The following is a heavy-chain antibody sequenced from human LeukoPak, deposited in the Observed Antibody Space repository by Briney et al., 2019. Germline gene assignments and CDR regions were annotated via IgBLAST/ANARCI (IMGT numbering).Heavy chain of an antibody. CDR3: TRHTIAAAGTAGDY. D-gene: IGHD6-13*01. J-gene: IGHJ4*02. CDR2: IRSKVNSYAT. CDR1: GFTFSGSA. Sequence: PGGSLRLSCAASGFTFSGSAIHWVRQSSGKGLEWVGRIRSKVNSYATAYAASVRGRFTISRDDSKNTAYLQMNSLKSEDTAVYYCTRHTIAAAGTAGDYWGQGTLVTVSS. V-gene: IGHV3-73*01.